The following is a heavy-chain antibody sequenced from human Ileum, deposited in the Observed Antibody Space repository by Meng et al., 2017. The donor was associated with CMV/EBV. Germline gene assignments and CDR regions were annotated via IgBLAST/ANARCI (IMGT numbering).Heavy chain of an antibody. CDR2: IYGRDGST. CDR1: GFPFSTFD. Sequence: GALRLSCAASGFPFSTFDMSWVRQAPGKGLEWVSVIYGRDGSTFYADSVRGRFTISKDNSDNRLHLQMNSLRVEDTALYYCTKGAWVDYLGQGTLVTVSS. V-gene: IGHV3-23*01. D-gene: IGHD1-26*01. CDR3: TKGAWVDY. J-gene: IGHJ4*02.